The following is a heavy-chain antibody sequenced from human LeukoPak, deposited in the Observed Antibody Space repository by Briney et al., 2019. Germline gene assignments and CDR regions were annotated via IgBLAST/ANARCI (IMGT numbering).Heavy chain of an antibody. Sequence: GASVKVSCKASGYTFTSYGISWVRQAPGQGLEWVGWISAFNGNTNYAQKLQVRVTMTTDTSTSTAYMELRGPRSDDPAVYYCARGTTVPSHYGGQATLLTVS. J-gene: IGHJ4*02. CDR1: GYTFTSYG. D-gene: IGHD4-17*01. CDR3: ARGTTVPSHY. CDR2: ISAFNGNT. V-gene: IGHV1-18*01.